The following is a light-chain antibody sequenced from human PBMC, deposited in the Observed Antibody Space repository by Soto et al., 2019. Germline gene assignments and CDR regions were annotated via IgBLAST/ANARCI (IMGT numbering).Light chain of an antibody. J-gene: IGLJ3*02. V-gene: IGLV2-8*01. CDR1: SSDIGGYDH. CDR3: GSFAGPVWV. CDR2: EVT. Sequence: QSALTQPPSASGSPGQSVTISCTGTSSDIGGYDHVSWYRQDPGKAPKVMIYEVTKRPSGVPDRFSGSKAGNTASLTVFGLQAEDEANYYCGSFAGPVWVFGGRTKLTVL.